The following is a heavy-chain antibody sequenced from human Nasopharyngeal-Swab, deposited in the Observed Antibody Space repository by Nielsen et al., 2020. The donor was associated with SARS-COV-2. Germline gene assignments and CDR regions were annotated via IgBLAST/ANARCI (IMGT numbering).Heavy chain of an antibody. J-gene: IGHJ4*02. CDR3: ARDKTGNLTFDY. V-gene: IGHV3-30*04. D-gene: IGHD1-14*01. CDR1: GFTFSSYA. CDR2: ISYDGRNK. Sequence: GESLKISCAASGFTFSSYAIHWVRQAPGKGLEWVTFISYDGRNKYYADSVKGRFTISRDNSKNTLYLQMNSLRAEDTAVYYCARDKTGNLTFDYWGQGTLVTVSS.